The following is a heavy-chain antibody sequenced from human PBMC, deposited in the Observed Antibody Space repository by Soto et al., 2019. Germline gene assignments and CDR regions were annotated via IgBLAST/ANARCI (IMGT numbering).Heavy chain of an antibody. CDR2: IYYSGST. D-gene: IGHD2-21*02. V-gene: IGHV4-59*01. CDR3: ARDRVVTHPSYYGMDV. Sequence: SETLSLTCTVSGGSISSYYWSWIRQPPGKGLEWIGYIYYSGSTNYNPSLKSRVTISVDTSKNQFSLKLSSVTAADTAVYYCARDRVVTHPSYYGMDVWGQGTTVTVSS. CDR1: GGSISSYY. J-gene: IGHJ6*02.